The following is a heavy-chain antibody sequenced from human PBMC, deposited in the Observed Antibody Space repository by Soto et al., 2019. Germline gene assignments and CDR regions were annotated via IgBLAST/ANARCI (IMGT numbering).Heavy chain of an antibody. D-gene: IGHD3-10*01. CDR2: ISYDGSNK. Sequence: PGGSLRLSCAASGFTFSSYGMHWVRQAPGKGLEWVAVISYDGSNKYYADSVKGRFTISRDNSKNTLYLQMNSLRAEDTAVYYCAKDQSRGSEIDYWGQGTLVTVSS. CDR1: GFTFSSYG. CDR3: AKDQSRGSEIDY. V-gene: IGHV3-30*18. J-gene: IGHJ4*02.